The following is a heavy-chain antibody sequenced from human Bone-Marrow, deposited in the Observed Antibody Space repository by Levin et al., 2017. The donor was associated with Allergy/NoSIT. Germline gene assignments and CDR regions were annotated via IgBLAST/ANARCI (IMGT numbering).Heavy chain of an antibody. CDR1: GFTFSSYS. J-gene: IGHJ4*02. CDR3: ARDVVQGVIIAFDY. Sequence: GESLKISCAASGFTFSSYSMNWVRQAPGKGLEWVSSISSSSSYIYYADSVKGRFTISRDNAKNSLYLQMNSLRAEDTAVYYCARDVVQGVIIAFDYWGQGTLVTVSS. CDR2: ISSSSSYI. D-gene: IGHD3-10*01. V-gene: IGHV3-21*01.